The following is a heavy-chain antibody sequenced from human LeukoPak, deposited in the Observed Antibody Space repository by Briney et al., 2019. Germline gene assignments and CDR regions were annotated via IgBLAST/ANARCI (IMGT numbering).Heavy chain of an antibody. V-gene: IGHV4-59*06. D-gene: IGHD5-24*01. CDR2: INYRGSA. CDR3: ARDTVPGDSFDI. CDR1: GASISSYY. J-gene: IGHJ3*02. Sequence: PSETLSLTCTVSGASISSYYWSWIRQYPGKGLEWIGYINYRGSAYYNPSLKSRVTISVDTSKNQFSLKLTSVTAADTAVYYCARDTVPGDSFDIWGQGTMVTVSS.